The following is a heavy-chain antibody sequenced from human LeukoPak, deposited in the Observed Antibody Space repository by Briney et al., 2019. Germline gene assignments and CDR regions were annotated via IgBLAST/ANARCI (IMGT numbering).Heavy chain of an antibody. CDR2: ISAYNGNT. Sequence: ASVKVSCKASGYTFTSHGISWVRQAPGQGLEWMGWISAYNGNTNYAQKLQGRVTMTTDTSTSTAYMELRSLRSDDTAVYYCARDSSITFGGVMGDAFDIWGQGTMVTVSS. CDR3: ARDSSITFGGVMGDAFDI. V-gene: IGHV1-18*01. D-gene: IGHD3-16*01. CDR1: GYTFTSHG. J-gene: IGHJ3*02.